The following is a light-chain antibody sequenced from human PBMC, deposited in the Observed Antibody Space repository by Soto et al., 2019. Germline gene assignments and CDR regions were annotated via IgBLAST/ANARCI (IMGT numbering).Light chain of an antibody. CDR2: RNN. Sequence: QSVLTQPPSASGTPGQRVTISCSGSSSNIGSNYVYWYQQLPGTAPKLLIYRNNQWPSGVPDRFSGSKSGTSASLAISGLRSEDEADYYCAAWDDSLSGTLFGGGTKLTVL. V-gene: IGLV1-47*01. CDR3: AAWDDSLSGTL. J-gene: IGLJ2*01. CDR1: SSNIGSNY.